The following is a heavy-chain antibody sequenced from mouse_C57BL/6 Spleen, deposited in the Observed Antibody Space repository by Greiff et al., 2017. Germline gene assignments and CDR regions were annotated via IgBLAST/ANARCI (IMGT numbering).Heavy chain of an antibody. Sequence: QVQLKESGPGLVQPSQSLSITCTVSGFSLTSYGVHWVRQSPGKGLEWLGVIWRGGSTDYNAAFMSRLSITKDNSKSQVFFKMNSLQADDTAIYYCAKYYYGSSSYAMDYWGQGTSVTVSS. D-gene: IGHD1-1*01. CDR1: GFSLTSYG. CDR3: AKYYYGSSSYAMDY. J-gene: IGHJ4*01. V-gene: IGHV2-5*01. CDR2: IWRGGST.